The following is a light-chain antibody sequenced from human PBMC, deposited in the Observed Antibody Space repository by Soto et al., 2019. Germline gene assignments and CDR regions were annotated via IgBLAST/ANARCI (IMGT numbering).Light chain of an antibody. V-gene: IGKV1-5*03. CDR1: QTISSW. Sequence: DIQMTQSPSTLSGSVGDRVTITCRASQTISSWLAWYQQKPGKAPKLLIYKASTLKSGVPSRFSGSGSGTEFTLTISSLQPDDFATYYCHQTYANPWTFGQGTKVDI. CDR3: HQTYANPWT. J-gene: IGKJ1*01. CDR2: KAS.